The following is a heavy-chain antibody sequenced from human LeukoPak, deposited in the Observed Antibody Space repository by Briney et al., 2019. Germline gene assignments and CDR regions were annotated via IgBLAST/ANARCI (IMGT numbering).Heavy chain of an antibody. CDR2: FNPNSGGT. V-gene: IGHV1-2*02. CDR1: GYTFTGYY. Sequence: GASVKVSCKASGYTFTGYYMHWVPQAPGQGLEWMGWFNPNSGGTKHTQKLQRRDTMTRDTSISTAYMELSRLRSDDTAVYYCASRVVTQAYDYCGQGTLVTVSS. D-gene: IGHD4-23*01. CDR3: ASRVVTQAYDY. J-gene: IGHJ4*02.